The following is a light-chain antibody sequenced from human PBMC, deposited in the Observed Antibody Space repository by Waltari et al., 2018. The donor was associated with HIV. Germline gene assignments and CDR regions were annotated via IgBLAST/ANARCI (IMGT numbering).Light chain of an antibody. CDR2: QAS. V-gene: IGKV1-5*03. CDR1: QTINNW. Sequence: DIQMTQSPSTLSASVGVGVTISCRASQTINNWLAWYQQKPGQAPKLLIYQASKLESGVPSRFRGTRSGTEFTLTISSLQPDDFATYYCQQYNTFPYTFGQGTKLEIK. CDR3: QQYNTFPYT. J-gene: IGKJ2*01.